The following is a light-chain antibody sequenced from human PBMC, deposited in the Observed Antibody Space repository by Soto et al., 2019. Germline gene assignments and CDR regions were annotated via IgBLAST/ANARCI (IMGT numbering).Light chain of an antibody. V-gene: IGLV3-21*02. CDR3: QVWDSSSDHVV. Sequence: SYELPQPPSVSVAPGQTARITCGGILIGSKTVHWYQQRPGQAPVLVVYDDSGRPSGIPERFSGSNSGNTATLTISRVEAGDEADYYCQVWDSSSDHVVFGGGTK. CDR1: LIGSKT. J-gene: IGLJ2*01. CDR2: DDS.